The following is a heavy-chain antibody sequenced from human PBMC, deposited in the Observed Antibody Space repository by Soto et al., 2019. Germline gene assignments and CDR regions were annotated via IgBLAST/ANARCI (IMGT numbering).Heavy chain of an antibody. Sequence: GGSLRLSCAASGFTFDDYAMHWVRPAPGKGLEWVSGISWNSGSIGYADSVKGRFTISRDNAKNSLYLQMNSLRAEDTALYYCARELNDFWSGQPNYYYYYMDVWGKGTTVTVSS. CDR2: ISWNSGSI. V-gene: IGHV3-9*01. CDR1: GFTFDDYA. J-gene: IGHJ6*03. D-gene: IGHD3-3*01. CDR3: ARELNDFWSGQPNYYYYYMDV.